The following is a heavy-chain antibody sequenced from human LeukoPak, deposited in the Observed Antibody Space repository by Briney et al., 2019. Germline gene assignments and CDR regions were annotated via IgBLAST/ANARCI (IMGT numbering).Heavy chain of an antibody. CDR3: ETPPTFDY. J-gene: IGHJ4*02. Sequence: GGSLRLSCAASGFTFSSYSINWVRQAPVKGLEWVSSISSSSSYIYYADSVKGRFTISRDNAKNSLYLQMNSLRAEDTAVYYCETPPTFDYWGQGTLVTVSS. CDR2: ISSSSSYI. V-gene: IGHV3-21*01. CDR1: GFTFSSYS.